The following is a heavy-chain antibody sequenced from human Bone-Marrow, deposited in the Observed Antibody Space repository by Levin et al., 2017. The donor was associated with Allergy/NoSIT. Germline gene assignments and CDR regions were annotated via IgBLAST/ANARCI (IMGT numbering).Heavy chain of an antibody. V-gene: IGHV5-51*01. D-gene: IGHD3-3*01. CDR3: ARLYMFGDDDFWSGYWFGVRGPIDY. Sequence: GESLKISCTGSGYSFTSYWIGWVRQMPGKGLEWMGIIYPGDSDARYSPSFQGQVTISADKSIRTAYRQGSSLKASDTAMYYCARLYMFGDDDFWSGYWFGVRGPIDYWGQGTLVTVSS. CDR2: IYPGDSDA. CDR1: GYSFTSYW. J-gene: IGHJ4*02.